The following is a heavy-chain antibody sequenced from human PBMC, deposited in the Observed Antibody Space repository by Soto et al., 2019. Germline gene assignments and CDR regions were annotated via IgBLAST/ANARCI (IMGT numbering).Heavy chain of an antibody. V-gene: IGHV4-39*01. J-gene: IGHJ5*02. CDR2: INYSGST. CDR1: GGSISSSPYY. CDR3: PRRATEGFYP. Sequence: QLQLQESGPGLVKTSETLSLTCTVSGGSISSSPYYWGWIRQPPGKGLEWIGSINYSGSTYYNPSIKSRLTLSVDTSKNQFSLRVISVTAADTALSYCPRRATEGFYPWGQGTLVTVSS.